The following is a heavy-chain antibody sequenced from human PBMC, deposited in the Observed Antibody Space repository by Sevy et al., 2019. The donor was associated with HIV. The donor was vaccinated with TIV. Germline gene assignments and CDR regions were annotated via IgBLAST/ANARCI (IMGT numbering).Heavy chain of an antibody. D-gene: IGHD3-22*01. Sequence: GGSLRLSCAASGFTFSSYGMNWVRQAPGKGLEWVAVISFVGSKKYYADSVKGRFTISRDNSKNTLYLQINSLIAEDTAEYYCAKVTYYYDSSGRKKDYFDYWGQGTLVTVSS. CDR1: GFTFSSYG. CDR2: ISFVGSKK. V-gene: IGHV3-30*18. CDR3: AKVTYYYDSSGRKKDYFDY. J-gene: IGHJ4*02.